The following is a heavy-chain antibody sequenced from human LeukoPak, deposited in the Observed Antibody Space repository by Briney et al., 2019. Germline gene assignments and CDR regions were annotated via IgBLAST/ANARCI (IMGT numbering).Heavy chain of an antibody. Sequence: SETLSLTCAVSGGSISSSNWWSWVRQPPGKGLEWIGEIYHSGSTNHNPSLKSRVTISVDKSKNQFSLKLSSVTAADTAVYYCARGEYSGYEFNFDYWGQGTLVTVSS. J-gene: IGHJ4*02. CDR3: ARGEYSGYEFNFDY. CDR2: IYHSGST. CDR1: GGSISSSNW. V-gene: IGHV4-4*02. D-gene: IGHD5-12*01.